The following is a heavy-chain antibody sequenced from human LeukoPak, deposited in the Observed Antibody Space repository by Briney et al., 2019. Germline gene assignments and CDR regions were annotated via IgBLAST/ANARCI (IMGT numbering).Heavy chain of an antibody. CDR1: GGSISSYY. CDR3: ARGTPYYFGSGSLYFDY. V-gene: IGHV4-59*01. CDR2: IYYSGST. D-gene: IGHD3-10*01. J-gene: IGHJ4*02. Sequence: SETLSLTCTVSGGSISSYYWSWIRQPPGKGLEWIGYIYYSGSTNYNPSLKSRVTISVDTSKNQFSLKLSSVTAADTAVYYCARGTPYYFGSGSLYFDYWGQGTLVTVSS.